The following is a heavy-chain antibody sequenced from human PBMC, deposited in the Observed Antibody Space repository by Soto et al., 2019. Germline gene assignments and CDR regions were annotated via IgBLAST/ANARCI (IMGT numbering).Heavy chain of an antibody. CDR2: IYDSESA. CDR3: ARAFSSSSAVDL. CDR1: GESISSGGYY. V-gene: IGHV4-31*03. J-gene: IGHJ5*02. D-gene: IGHD6-6*01. Sequence: QVQLQESGPGLVKPSQTLSLTCTVSGESISSGGYYWSWIRHHPGKGLEWIGYIYDSESAYYNPSLKSRVTISMDTSKNQFDMRLSSVTAADTAVYFCARAFSSSSAVDLWGQGTQVTVSS.